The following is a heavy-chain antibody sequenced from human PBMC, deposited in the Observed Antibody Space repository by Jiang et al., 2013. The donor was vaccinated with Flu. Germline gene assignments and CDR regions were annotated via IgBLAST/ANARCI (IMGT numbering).Heavy chain of an antibody. CDR3: AKGGGLVVVTADYYGMDV. J-gene: IGHJ6*02. Sequence: SGGNLVQPGESLRLSCATSGFTFSSHAIHWVRQAPGKGLEWVSAISGSGGDTYYADSVKGRFTISRDNSKNTLYLQMNSLRAEDTAVYYCAKGGGLVVVTADYYGMDVWGQGTTVTVSS. CDR1: GFTFSSHA. V-gene: IGHV3-23*01. D-gene: IGHD2-21*02. CDR2: ISGSGGDT.